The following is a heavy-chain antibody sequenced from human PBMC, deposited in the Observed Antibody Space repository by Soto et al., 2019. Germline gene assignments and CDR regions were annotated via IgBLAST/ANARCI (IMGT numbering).Heavy chain of an antibody. CDR2: IYYSGST. V-gene: IGHV4-31*03. CDR3: ASSARTPREAAPFLDY. CDR1: GGSISSGGYY. D-gene: IGHD6-13*01. J-gene: IGHJ4*02. Sequence: QVQLQESGPGLVKPSQTLSLTCTVSGGSISSGGYYWSWIRQHPGKGLEWIGYIYYSGSTYYNPSLKSRVTISVDTSKNQFSLKLSSVTAADTAVYYCASSARTPREAAPFLDYWGQGTLVTVSS.